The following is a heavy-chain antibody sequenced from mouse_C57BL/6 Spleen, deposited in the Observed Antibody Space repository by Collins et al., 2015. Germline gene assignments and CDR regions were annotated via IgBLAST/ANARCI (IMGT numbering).Heavy chain of an antibody. D-gene: IGHD3-1*01. V-gene: IGHV1-61*01. J-gene: IGHJ2*01. CDR3: ARGAPGDY. CDR2: IYPSDSET. Sequence: QVQLQQPGAELVRPGSSVKLSCKASGYTFTSYWMDWVKQRPGQGLEWIGNIYPSDSETHYNQKFKDKATLTVDKSSSTAYMQLSSLTSEDSAVYYCARGAPGDYWGQGTTPTVSS. CDR1: GYTFTSYW.